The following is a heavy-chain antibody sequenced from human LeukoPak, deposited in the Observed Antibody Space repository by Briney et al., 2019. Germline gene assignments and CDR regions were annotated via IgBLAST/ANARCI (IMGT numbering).Heavy chain of an antibody. D-gene: IGHD6-13*01. J-gene: IGHJ4*02. CDR2: IWYDGSNK. CDR1: GFTFSSYG. CDR3: ASNAAAGTFDY. V-gene: IGHV3-33*01. Sequence: PGGSLRLSCAASGFTFSSYGMHWVRQAPGKGLEWVAVIWYDGSNKYYADSVKGRFTISRDNSKNTLYLQMNSLRVEDTAVYYCASNAAAGTFDYWGQGTLVTVSS.